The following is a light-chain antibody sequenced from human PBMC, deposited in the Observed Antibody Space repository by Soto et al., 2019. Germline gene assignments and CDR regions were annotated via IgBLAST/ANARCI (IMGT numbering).Light chain of an antibody. CDR1: SSDVGGYNY. V-gene: IGLV2-8*01. CDR3: SSYAGSNTFVV. J-gene: IGLJ2*01. CDR2: EVS. Sequence: QSVLTQPPSASGSPGQSVTISCTGTSSDVGGYNYVSWYQQHPGKAPKLMIYEVSKRPSGVPDRFSGSKSGNTASLTVSGLQAEDEADYYCSSYAGSNTFVVFGGGTQPTVL.